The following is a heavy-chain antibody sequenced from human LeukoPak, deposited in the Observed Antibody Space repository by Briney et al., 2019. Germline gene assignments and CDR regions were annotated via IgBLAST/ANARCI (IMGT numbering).Heavy chain of an antibody. CDR1: GFTFSNAW. Sequence: PGGSLRLSCAASGFTFSNAWMSWVRQAPGKGPEWVAVISYDGSNKYYADSVKGRFTISRDNSKNTLYLQMNSLRAEDTAVYYCARSSDRSGGHFEYYFDYWGQGTLVTVSS. D-gene: IGHD2-15*01. J-gene: IGHJ4*02. CDR3: ARSSDRSGGHFEYYFDY. V-gene: IGHV3-30-3*01. CDR2: ISYDGSNK.